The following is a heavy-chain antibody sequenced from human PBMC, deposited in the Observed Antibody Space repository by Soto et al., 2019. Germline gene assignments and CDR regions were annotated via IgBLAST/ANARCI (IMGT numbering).Heavy chain of an antibody. V-gene: IGHV1-18*01. CDR3: ATDLLFDDDIVIGDCRGAWDF. J-gene: IGHJ4*02. D-gene: IGHD2-15*01. Sequence: GLEWMGWISAYNVNTNYAQKLQGRVTMTTDTSTSTAYMELRSLRSDDTAVYYCATDLLFDDDIVIGDCRGAWDFWVQGSLVTGSS. CDR2: ISAYNVNT.